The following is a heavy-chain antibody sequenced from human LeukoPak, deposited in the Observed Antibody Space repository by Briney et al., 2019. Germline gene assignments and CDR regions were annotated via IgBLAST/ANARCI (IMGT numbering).Heavy chain of an antibody. CDR2: ISAYNGNT. V-gene: IGHV1-18*01. CDR3: ARDPKQWLVRESYFQH. CDR1: GYTFTSYG. J-gene: IGHJ1*01. D-gene: IGHD6-19*01. Sequence: ASVEVSCKASGYTFTSYGISWVRQAPGQGLEWMGWISAYNGNTNYAQKLQGRVTMTADTSTSTAYMELRSLRSDDTAVYYCARDPKQWLVRESYFQHWGQGTLVTVSS.